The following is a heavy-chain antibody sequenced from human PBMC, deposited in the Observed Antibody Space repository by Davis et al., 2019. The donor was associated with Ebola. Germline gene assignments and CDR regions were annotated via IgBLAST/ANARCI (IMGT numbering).Heavy chain of an antibody. J-gene: IGHJ4*02. CDR2: IYYSGST. CDR3: ARGNSSSWYTNILDY. Sequence: GSLRLSCTVSGGSISSYYWSWIRQPPGKGLEWIGYIYYSGSTNYNPSLKSRVTISVDTSKNQFSLKLSSVTAADTAVYYCARGNSSSWYTNILDYWGQGTLVTVSS. V-gene: IGHV4-59*12. D-gene: IGHD6-13*01. CDR1: GGSISSYY.